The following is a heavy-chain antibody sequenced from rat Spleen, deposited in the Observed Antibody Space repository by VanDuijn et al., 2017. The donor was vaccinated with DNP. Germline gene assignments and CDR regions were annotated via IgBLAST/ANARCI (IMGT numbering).Heavy chain of an antibody. V-gene: IGHV5-17*01. CDR3: TRNWDL. D-gene: IGHD3-6*01. J-gene: IGHJ2*01. CDR1: GFTFSDYA. CDR2: IIYDGSRT. Sequence: EVQLVESGGGLVQPGNSLKLSCAASGFTFSDYAMAWVRQSPKKGLEWVATIIYDGSRTYYRDSVKGRFTISRDNAKSTLYLQMDSLRSEDTASYYCTRNWDLWGQGVMVTVSS.